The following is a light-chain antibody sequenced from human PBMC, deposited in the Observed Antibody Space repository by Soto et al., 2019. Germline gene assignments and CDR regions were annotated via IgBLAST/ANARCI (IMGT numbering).Light chain of an antibody. Sequence: DVQMTQSPSSLSASVGDIVTITCRASPGIRNDLGWYQQRQGKAPKRLIYLASSLQSGVPSRFSGSGSATEFTRTISSLQPEDFATYYCLQHNSYPLTFGPGTKVDIK. V-gene: IGKV1-17*01. J-gene: IGKJ3*01. CDR1: PGIRND. CDR2: LAS. CDR3: LQHNSYPLT.